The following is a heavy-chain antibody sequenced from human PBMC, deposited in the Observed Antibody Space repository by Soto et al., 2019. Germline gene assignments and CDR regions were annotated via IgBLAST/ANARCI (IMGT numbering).Heavy chain of an antibody. V-gene: IGHV1-69*13. CDR3: AREFAGHSSGYYFFDY. J-gene: IGHJ4*02. Sequence: SVNVYWKGAGGGFSIYAISWGRQAPRQGLEWMGGIIPIFGTANYAQKFQGRVTITADESTSTAYMELSSLRSEDTAVYYCAREFAGHSSGYYFFDYWVQGTLVTVSS. CDR1: GGGFSIYA. CDR2: IIPIFGTA. D-gene: IGHD3-22*01.